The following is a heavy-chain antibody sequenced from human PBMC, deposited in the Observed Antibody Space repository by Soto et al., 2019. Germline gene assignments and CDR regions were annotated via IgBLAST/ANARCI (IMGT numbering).Heavy chain of an antibody. D-gene: IGHD6-19*01. V-gene: IGHV4-34*01. CDR3: ARRREQWLVDAFDI. Sequence: SETLSLTCAVYGGSFSGYYWSWIRQSPGKGLEWIGEVNPTGSTKYNPSLKSRVTISVDTSKNQFSLNLNSVTAADTALYYCARRREQWLVDAFDIWGQGTLVTVXS. CDR2: VNPTGST. CDR1: GGSFSGYY. J-gene: IGHJ3*02.